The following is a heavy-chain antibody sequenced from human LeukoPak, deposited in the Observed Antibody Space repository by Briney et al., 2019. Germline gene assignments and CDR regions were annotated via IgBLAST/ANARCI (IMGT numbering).Heavy chain of an antibody. Sequence: GGSLRLSCAVSGFTFRTYWMHWVRQVPGEGLVWVSRINEDGSITNYADSVKGRFSISRDNAKNTLYLQMNSLRAEDTAVYYCAKTRPLDSSSWSHGDYWGQGTLVTVSS. V-gene: IGHV3-74*01. CDR1: GFTFRTYW. D-gene: IGHD6-13*01. CDR2: INEDGSIT. CDR3: AKTRPLDSSSWSHGDY. J-gene: IGHJ4*02.